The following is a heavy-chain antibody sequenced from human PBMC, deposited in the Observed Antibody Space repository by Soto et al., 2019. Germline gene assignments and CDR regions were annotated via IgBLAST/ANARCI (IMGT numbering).Heavy chain of an antibody. D-gene: IGHD6-19*01. J-gene: IGHJ4*02. CDR3: ADMRGQWLPRD. Sequence: PSETLSLTCGVSGDTISTGGYSWAWIRQPPGKALEWIGHTYHSGNPYYNPSLKSRVIISVDRSKNQFSLKVSSVTAADTAVYYCADMRGQWLPRDWGQGILVTVSS. V-gene: IGHV4-30-2*01. CDR1: GDTISTGGYS. CDR2: TYHSGNP.